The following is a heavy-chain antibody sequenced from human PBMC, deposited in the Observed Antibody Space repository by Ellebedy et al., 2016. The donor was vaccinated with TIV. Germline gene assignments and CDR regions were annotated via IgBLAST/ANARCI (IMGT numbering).Heavy chain of an antibody. Sequence: SVKVSCXASGGTFSSYAISWVRQAPGQGLEWMGGIIPIFGTANYAQKFQGRVTITADESTSTAYMELSSLRSEDTAVYYCALGLGVGATALPFDYWGQGTLVTVSS. J-gene: IGHJ4*02. D-gene: IGHD1-26*01. CDR2: IIPIFGTA. CDR3: ALGLGVGATALPFDY. CDR1: GGTFSSYA. V-gene: IGHV1-69*13.